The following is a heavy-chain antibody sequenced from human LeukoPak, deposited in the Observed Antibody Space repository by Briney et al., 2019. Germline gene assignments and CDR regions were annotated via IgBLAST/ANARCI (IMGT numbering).Heavy chain of an antibody. J-gene: IGHJ6*03. CDR2: IYTSGST. D-gene: IGHD3-10*01. V-gene: IGHV4-61*02. Sequence: KSSETLSLTCTVSGGSISSGSYYWSWIRQPAGKGLEWIGRIYTSGSTNYNPSLKSRVTISVDTSKNQFSLKLSSVTAADTAVYYCARGQRPWFGDYYMDVWGKGTTVTISS. CDR3: ARGQRPWFGDYYMDV. CDR1: GGSISSGSYY.